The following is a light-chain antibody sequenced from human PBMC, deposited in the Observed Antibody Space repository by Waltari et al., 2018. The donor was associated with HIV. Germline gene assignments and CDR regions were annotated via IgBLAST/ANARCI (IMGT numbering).Light chain of an antibody. J-gene: IGLJ2*01. CDR1: RNNIGSYA. V-gene: IGLV1-36*01. Sequence: QSALTQDASLSETVGQKITLSCTGNRNNIGSYAVCWYQQISHGAPKTVMFGKSLPSGIPGRFSGSKSGTTASLTISGLQPEDEADYYCSSWDYSLSAHVVFGGGTKLTVL. CDR2: GK. CDR3: SSWDYSLSAHVV.